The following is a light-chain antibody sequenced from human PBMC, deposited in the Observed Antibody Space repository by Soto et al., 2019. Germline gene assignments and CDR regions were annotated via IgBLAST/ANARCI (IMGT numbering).Light chain of an antibody. J-gene: IGLJ1*01. V-gene: IGLV1-44*01. Sequence: QSVLTQPPSASGTPGQRVTISCSGSSSNIGSNTVNWYQQLPGTAPKLLIYSNNQRPSGVPDRFSGSKSGTSASLAISGLQSEDEADYYCAAWDDSLYGQFFGTGTKLTVL. CDR1: SSNIGSNT. CDR3: AAWDDSLYGQF. CDR2: SNN.